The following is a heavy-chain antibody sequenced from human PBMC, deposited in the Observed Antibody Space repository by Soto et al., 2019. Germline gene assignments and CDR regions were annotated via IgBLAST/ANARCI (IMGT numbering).Heavy chain of an antibody. Sequence: QVQLVESGGGVVQPGRSLRLSCAASGFTFSNNAMDWVRQAPGKGLEWVAVISYDGSNKSIAESLKGRFTISRANSKNTLFLQMNTLRADDTAVYSCASGTTTCAFSAMDVWGQGTTVTVSS. J-gene: IGHJ6*02. V-gene: IGHV3-30-3*01. CDR2: ISYDGSNK. CDR3: ASGTTTCAFSAMDV. CDR1: GFTFSNNA. D-gene: IGHD1-1*01.